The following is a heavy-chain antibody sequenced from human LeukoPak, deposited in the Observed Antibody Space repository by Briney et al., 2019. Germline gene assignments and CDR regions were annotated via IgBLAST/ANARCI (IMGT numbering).Heavy chain of an antibody. CDR1: GYTFTSYY. V-gene: IGHV1-46*03. CDR2: INPSGGST. J-gene: IGHJ5*02. D-gene: IGHD1-14*01. Sequence: APVKVSCKASGYTFTSYYMHWVRQAPGQGLEWMGIINPSGGSTSYAQKFQGRVTMTRDTSTSTVYMELSSLRSEDTAVYYCASSFGGTLRWFDPWGQGTLVTVSS. CDR3: ASSFGGTLRWFDP.